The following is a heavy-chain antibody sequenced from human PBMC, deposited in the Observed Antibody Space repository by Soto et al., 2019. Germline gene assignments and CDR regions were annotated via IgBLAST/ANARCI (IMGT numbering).Heavy chain of an antibody. CDR2: INAGNGNT. CDR1: GYTFTSYA. V-gene: IGHV1-3*01. D-gene: IGHD2-15*01. J-gene: IGHJ4*02. CDR3: AREWGDCSGGSCYDYFDY. Sequence: QVQLVQSGAEVKKPGASVKVSCKASGYTFTSYAMHWVRQAPGQRLEWMGWINAGNGNTKYSQKFQGRVTITRDTSASTAYMELSSLGSEDTAVYYCAREWGDCSGGSCYDYFDYWGQGTLVTVSS.